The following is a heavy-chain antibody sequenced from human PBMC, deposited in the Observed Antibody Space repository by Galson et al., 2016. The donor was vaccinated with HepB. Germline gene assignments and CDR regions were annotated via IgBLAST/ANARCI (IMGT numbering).Heavy chain of an antibody. Sequence: SVQVPCKAVGYTFTSYGISWVRQAPGQGLEWMGWISPYNGDTNYAQKLQGRVTVTTDTSASTAYMELRSLRSDDTAVYYCARGGGSAYYGMDVWGQGTTVTVSS. CDR1: GYTFTSYG. V-gene: IGHV1-18*01. CDR3: ARGGGSAYYGMDV. D-gene: IGHD1-26*01. J-gene: IGHJ6*02. CDR2: ISPYNGDT.